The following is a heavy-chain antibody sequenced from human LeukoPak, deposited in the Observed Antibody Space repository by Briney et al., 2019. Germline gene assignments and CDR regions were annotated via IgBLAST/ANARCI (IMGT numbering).Heavy chain of an antibody. CDR1: GFTFSNAW. V-gene: IGHV3-15*01. D-gene: IGHD5-24*01. Sequence: GGSLRLSCAASGFTFSNAWMSWVRQAPGKGLEWVGRIKSKTDGGTTDYAAPVKGRFTISRDDSKDTLFLQMNSLKTEDTAVYYCTTGVDGYNFDYWGQGTLVTVSS. J-gene: IGHJ4*02. CDR3: TTGVDGYNFDY. CDR2: IKSKTDGGTT.